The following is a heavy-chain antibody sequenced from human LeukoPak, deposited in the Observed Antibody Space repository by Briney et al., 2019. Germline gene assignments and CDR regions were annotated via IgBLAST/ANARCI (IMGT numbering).Heavy chain of an antibody. Sequence: SGPTLVNPTQTLTLTCTFSGFSLSTSGVGVGWIRQPPGKALEWLARIDWDDDKYYTTSLKTRLTISKDTSKNQVVLTLTNMGPGDTAPYFRARDTGIQLGGGGQIDYWGQGTLVTVSS. CDR2: IDWDDDK. CDR3: ARDTGIQLGGGGQIDY. V-gene: IGHV2-70*11. CDR1: GFSLSTSGVG. J-gene: IGHJ4*02. D-gene: IGHD5-18*01.